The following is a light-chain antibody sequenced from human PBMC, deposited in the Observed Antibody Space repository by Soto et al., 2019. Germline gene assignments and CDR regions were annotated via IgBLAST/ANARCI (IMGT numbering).Light chain of an antibody. CDR3: SSYAGTNNLL. J-gene: IGLJ2*01. V-gene: IGLV2-8*01. Sequence: QSALTQPPSASGSPGQSVTISCTATSSDVGNYNFVSWYQHHPGKAPQLMIYEVTNRPSGVPDRFSGSKSGNTASLTVSGLQAEDEADYYCSSYAGTNNLLFGGGTKLTVL. CDR2: EVT. CDR1: SSDVGNYNF.